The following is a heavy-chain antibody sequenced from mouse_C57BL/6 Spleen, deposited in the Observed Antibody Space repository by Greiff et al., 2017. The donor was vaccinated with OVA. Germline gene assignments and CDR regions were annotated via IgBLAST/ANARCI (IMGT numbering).Heavy chain of an antibody. J-gene: IGHJ1*03. CDR2: INPSNGGT. Sequence: QVQLQQPGTDLVKPGASVKLSCKASGYTFTSYWMHWVKQRPGQGLEWIGNINPSNGGTNYNEKFKSKATLTVDKSSSTAYMQLSSLTSEDSAVYYCARLTTVAYWYFDVWGTGTTVTVSS. D-gene: IGHD1-1*01. V-gene: IGHV1-53*01. CDR1: GYTFTSYW. CDR3: ARLTTVAYWYFDV.